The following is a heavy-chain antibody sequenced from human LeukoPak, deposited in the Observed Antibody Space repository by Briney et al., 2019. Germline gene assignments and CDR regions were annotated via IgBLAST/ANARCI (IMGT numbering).Heavy chain of an antibody. Sequence: KPGESLKISCKGSGYSFTSYWIGWVRQMPGKGLEWMGIIYPGDSDTIYSPSLQGQVTMSVDKSISTAYLQWGSLKASDTAMYYCARHVVAAAVYYGMDVWGQGTTVTVSS. J-gene: IGHJ6*02. CDR1: GYSFTSYW. CDR2: IYPGDSDT. CDR3: ARHVVAAAVYYGMDV. V-gene: IGHV5-51*01. D-gene: IGHD6-13*01.